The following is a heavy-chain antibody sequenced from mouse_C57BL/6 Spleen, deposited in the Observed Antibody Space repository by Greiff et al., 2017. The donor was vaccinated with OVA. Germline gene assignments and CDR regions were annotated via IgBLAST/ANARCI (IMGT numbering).Heavy chain of an antibody. J-gene: IGHJ1*03. CDR3: ARWSYDYEGYFDV. CDR1: GYTFTSYG. Sequence: QVQLQQSGAELARPGASVKLSCKASGYTFTSYGISWVKQRTGQGLEWIGEIYPRSGNTYYNEKFKGKATLTADKSSSTAYMELRSLTSEDSAVYFCARWSYDYEGYFDVWGTGTTVTVSS. CDR2: IYPRSGNT. V-gene: IGHV1-81*01. D-gene: IGHD2-4*01.